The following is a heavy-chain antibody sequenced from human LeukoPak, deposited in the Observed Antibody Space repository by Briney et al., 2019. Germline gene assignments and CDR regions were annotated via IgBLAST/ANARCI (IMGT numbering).Heavy chain of an antibody. CDR2: INYSGGT. D-gene: IGHD4-11*01. V-gene: IGHV4-59*01. CDR3: ARTDYRLGPPSY. CDR1: GGSITNYY. Sequence: PSETLSLTCTVSGGSITNYYWNWIRQPPGKGLEYIANINYSGGTNYNPSLKSRVTISLDTSKNQFSLNLTSETAADTAVYYCARTDYRLGPPSYWGQGTLVTVSS. J-gene: IGHJ4*02.